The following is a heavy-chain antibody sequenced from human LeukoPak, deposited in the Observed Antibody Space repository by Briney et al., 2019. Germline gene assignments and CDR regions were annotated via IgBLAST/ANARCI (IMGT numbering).Heavy chain of an antibody. CDR1: GGSISSSSYY. CDR3: ARLVLSYGNAFDH. J-gene: IGHJ4*02. D-gene: IGHD3-16*01. V-gene: IGHV4-39*02. Sequence: PSETLSLTCTVSGGSISSSSYYWGWIRQPPGKGLEWIGSINYSGNTYYDSSLKSRVTISVDTSKNHFSLRLSSVTAADTAVCYCARLVLSYGNAFDHWGQGTLVTVSS. CDR2: INYSGNT.